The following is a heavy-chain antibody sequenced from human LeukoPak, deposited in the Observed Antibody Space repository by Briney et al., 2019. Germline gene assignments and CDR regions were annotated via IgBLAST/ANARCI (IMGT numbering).Heavy chain of an antibody. J-gene: IGHJ4*02. V-gene: IGHV4-59*01. CDR3: ARVAQGSGWHLDY. D-gene: IGHD6-19*01. CDR1: GGSINNYY. Sequence: SETLSLTCTVSGGSINNYYWSWIRQPPGKGLEWIGSIHYTGSTNYSPALKSGVTISVDTSKNQFSLKLSSVSAADTAVYYCARVAQGSGWHLDYWGQGTLVTVSS. CDR2: IHYTGST.